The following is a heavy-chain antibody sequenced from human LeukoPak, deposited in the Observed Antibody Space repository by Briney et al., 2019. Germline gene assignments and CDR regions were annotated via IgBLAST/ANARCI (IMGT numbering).Heavy chain of an antibody. J-gene: IGHJ6*02. CDR2: IYYNGNT. Sequence: SETLSLTCTVSGGSISSYYWNWIRRPPGKGLEWIGYIYYNGNTNYSPSLKSRVTMSVDTSKNLFSLKVSSVTAADTAVYYCARGRSNYYGMDVWGQGTTVTVSS. CDR3: ARGRSNYYGMDV. CDR1: GGSISSYY. V-gene: IGHV4-59*01. D-gene: IGHD1-26*01.